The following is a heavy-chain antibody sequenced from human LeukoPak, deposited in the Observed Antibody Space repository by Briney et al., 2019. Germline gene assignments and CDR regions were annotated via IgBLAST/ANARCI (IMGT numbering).Heavy chain of an antibody. CDR2: IRYDGSNK. Sequence: GGSLRLSCAASGFTFSSYGMHWVRQAPGKGLEWVAFIRYDGSNKYYADSVKGRFTISRDNAKNSLYLQMDSLRAEDTAVYYCARALKTMTVPCAYWGQGTLVTVSS. CDR1: GFTFSSYG. J-gene: IGHJ4*02. D-gene: IGHD3-22*01. V-gene: IGHV3-30*02. CDR3: ARALKTMTVPCAY.